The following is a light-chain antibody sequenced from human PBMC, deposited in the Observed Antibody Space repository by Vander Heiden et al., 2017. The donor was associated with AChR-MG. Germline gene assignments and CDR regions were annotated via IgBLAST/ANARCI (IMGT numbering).Light chain of an antibody. CDR2: RDD. Sequence: SVLTQPPSASATPGQRVTISCSGSDSNIGRNSVNWFQQFPGLAPKMIMSRDDLRRSGVSDRFSGSKSGTSASLVIRGLQSGDEADYYCASWDDSLRAYVFGSGTRVAVL. CDR1: DSNIGRNS. J-gene: IGLJ1*01. CDR3: ASWDDSLRAYV. V-gene: IGLV1-44*01.